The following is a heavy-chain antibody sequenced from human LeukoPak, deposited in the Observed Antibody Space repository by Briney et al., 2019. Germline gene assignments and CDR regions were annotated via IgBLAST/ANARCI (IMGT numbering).Heavy chain of an antibody. J-gene: IGHJ2*01. D-gene: IGHD4-17*01. V-gene: IGHV1-8*01. Sequence: VASVKVSCKASGYTFTSYDINWVRQATGQGLEWMGWMNPNSSNTGYAQKFQGRVTMTRNTSISTAYMELSSLRSEDTAVYYCARDKADYGDYWYFDLWGRGTLVTVSS. CDR2: MNPNSSNT. CDR1: GYTFTSYD. CDR3: ARDKADYGDYWYFDL.